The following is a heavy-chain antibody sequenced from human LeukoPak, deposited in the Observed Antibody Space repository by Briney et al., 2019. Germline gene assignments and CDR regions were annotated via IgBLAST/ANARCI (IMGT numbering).Heavy chain of an antibody. Sequence: SQTLSLTCTVSGGSISSGDYYWSWIRQPPGKGLEWIGYIYYSGSTYYNPSLKSRVTISVDTSKNQFSLKLSSVTAADTAVYYCARGSPGQLLSEDAFDIWGQGTMVTVSS. CDR3: ARGSPGQLLSEDAFDI. CDR2: IYYSGST. D-gene: IGHD2-2*01. V-gene: IGHV4-30-4*01. CDR1: GGSISSGDYY. J-gene: IGHJ3*02.